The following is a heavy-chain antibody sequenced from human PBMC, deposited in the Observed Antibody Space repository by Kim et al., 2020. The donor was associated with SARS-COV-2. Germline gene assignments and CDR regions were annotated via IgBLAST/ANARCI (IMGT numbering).Heavy chain of an antibody. CDR2: T. V-gene: IGHV4-31*02. J-gene: IGHJ5*02. Sequence: TYYNQSLKSRVTISVETSKNQFSLKLSYVTAANTAVYYGARVVSNWTRFDPWGQGTLVTVSS. D-gene: IGHD1-1*01. CDR3: ARVVSNWTRFDP.